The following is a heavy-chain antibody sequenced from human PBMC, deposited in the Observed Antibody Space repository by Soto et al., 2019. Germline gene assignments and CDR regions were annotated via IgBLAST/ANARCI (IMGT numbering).Heavy chain of an antibody. V-gene: IGHV5-51*01. D-gene: IGHD1-1*01. J-gene: IGHJ3*02. CDR1: GYSFTSYW. Sequence: VESLKISCNGSGYSFTSYWIGWVRQMPGKGLGWMGIIYPGDSDTRYSPSFQSQVTISADKSISTAYLQWSSLKASDTAMYYCARHWRVNQYNWNDGGDAFDIWGQGTMVTVSS. CDR2: IYPGDSDT. CDR3: ARHWRVNQYNWNDGGDAFDI.